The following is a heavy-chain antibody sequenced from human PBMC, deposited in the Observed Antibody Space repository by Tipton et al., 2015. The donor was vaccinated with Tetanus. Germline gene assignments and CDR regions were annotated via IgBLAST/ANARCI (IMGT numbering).Heavy chain of an antibody. V-gene: IGHV5-51*01. Sequence: VQLVQSGAEVKKPGESLMISCEASGYKFTNYWIGWVRQMPGRGLEWIGVIYPADSDTRYNPSFEGQVTISADKSINTAYLQWTSLRASDTAMYCCVSLPGMSGTTYGWFDPWGQGTLVTVSS. J-gene: IGHJ5*02. CDR3: VSLPGMSGTTYGWFDP. CDR1: GYKFTNYW. CDR2: IYPADSDT. D-gene: IGHD1-7*01.